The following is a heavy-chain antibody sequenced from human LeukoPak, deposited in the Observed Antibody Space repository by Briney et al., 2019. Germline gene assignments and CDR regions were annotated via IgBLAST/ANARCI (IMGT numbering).Heavy chain of an antibody. Sequence: AGGSLRLSCTASGLTFSTSGFNWLRQAPGKGLEWVASIGPTGSDRYHADSIKGRFTISRDNANNFRYLQMNSLRAEDTAVYYCATETNGRHYDYWGQGTLLTVSS. CDR2: IGPTGSDR. J-gene: IGHJ4*02. D-gene: IGHD1-14*01. CDR1: GLTFSTSG. V-gene: IGHV3-21*06. CDR3: ATETNGRHYDY.